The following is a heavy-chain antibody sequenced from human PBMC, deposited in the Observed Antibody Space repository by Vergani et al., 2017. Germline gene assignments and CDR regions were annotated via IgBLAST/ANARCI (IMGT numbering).Heavy chain of an antibody. D-gene: IGHD3-22*01. CDR1: GYTFTSYG. Sequence: QVQLVQSGAEVKKPGASVKVSCKASGYTFTSYGISWVRQAPGQGLEWMGWISAYNGNTNYAQKLKGRVTMTTDTSTSTAYMELRSLRSDDTAVYYCARPTNWAYYDSSGYFDYWGQGTLVTVSS. V-gene: IGHV1-18*01. CDR3: ARPTNWAYYDSSGYFDY. J-gene: IGHJ4*02. CDR2: ISAYNGNT.